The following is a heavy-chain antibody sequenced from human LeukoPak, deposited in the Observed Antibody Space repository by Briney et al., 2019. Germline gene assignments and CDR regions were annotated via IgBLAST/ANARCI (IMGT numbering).Heavy chain of an antibody. D-gene: IGHD2-15*01. CDR1: GASITNYF. J-gene: IGHJ4*01. CDR3: ARGRVAYSAYYFDY. CDR2: IYYTGNT. Sequence: SETLSLTCTVSGASITNYFWSWIRQPPGKGLEWIGYIYYTGNTNYKPSLKSRVTISVDTSTNQFSLRLRSVTAADTAVYYCARGRVAYSAYYFDYSGRGTLVTVSS. V-gene: IGHV4-59*01.